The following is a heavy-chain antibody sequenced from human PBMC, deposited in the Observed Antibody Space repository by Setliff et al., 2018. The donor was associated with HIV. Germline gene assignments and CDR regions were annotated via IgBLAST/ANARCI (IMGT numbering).Heavy chain of an antibody. CDR3: ARHAEPYDSSGYQGADYFDY. CDR2: IYYSGGT. V-gene: IGHV4-59*08. CDR1: GGSISSYY. D-gene: IGHD3-22*01. Sequence: SETLSLTCNVSGGSISSYYWNWIRQPPGKGLEWIGYIYYSGGTNYNPSLKSRVTISVDTSKNQFSLKLSSVTAADTAVYYCARHAEPYDSSGYQGADYFDYWGQGTLVTVSS. J-gene: IGHJ4*02.